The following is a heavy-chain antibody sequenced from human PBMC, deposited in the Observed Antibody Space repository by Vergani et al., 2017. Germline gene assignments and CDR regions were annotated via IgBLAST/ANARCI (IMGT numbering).Heavy chain of an antibody. J-gene: IGHJ4*02. D-gene: IGHD2-2*01. V-gene: IGHV4-59*01. CDR1: GGSISSYY. CDR3: ARSITAAMFDY. CDR2: IYYSGST. Sequence: QVQLQESGPGLVKPSETLCLTCTVSGGSISSYYWSWIRQPPGKGLEWIGYIYYSGSTNYNPSLKSRVTISVDTSKNQFSLKLSSVTAADTAVYYCARSITAAMFDYWGQGTLVTVSS.